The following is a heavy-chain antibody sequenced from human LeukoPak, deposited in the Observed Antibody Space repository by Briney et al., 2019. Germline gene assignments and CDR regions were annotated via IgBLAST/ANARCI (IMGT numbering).Heavy chain of an antibody. V-gene: IGHV3-74*01. D-gene: IGHD3-22*01. Sequence: PGGSLRLSCAASGFTFGRYWMHWVRQAPGKGLVWVSRISSDGSITTYADSVRGRFTISRDNAKNTLYLQMNSLRAEDTAVYYCARPYDSSDYYAFDIWGQGTMVTVSS. CDR3: ARPYDSSDYYAFDI. CDR1: GFTFGRYW. J-gene: IGHJ3*02. CDR2: ISSDGSIT.